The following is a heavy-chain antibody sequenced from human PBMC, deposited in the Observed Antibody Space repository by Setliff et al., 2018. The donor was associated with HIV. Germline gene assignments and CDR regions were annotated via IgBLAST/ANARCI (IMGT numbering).Heavy chain of an antibody. CDR1: GASVSTIDYY. CDR3: ARHSRTAVPTIYY. D-gene: IGHD4-17*01. J-gene: IGHJ4*02. V-gene: IGHV4-39*01. CDR2: IYYAGNT. Sequence: SETLSLTCTVSGASVSTIDYYWGWVRQSPRAGLEWIADIYYAGNTYYNPSLKSRATISIDTARNQFSLKVTSLTAADTAVYYCARHSRTAVPTIYYWGQGTLVTVSS.